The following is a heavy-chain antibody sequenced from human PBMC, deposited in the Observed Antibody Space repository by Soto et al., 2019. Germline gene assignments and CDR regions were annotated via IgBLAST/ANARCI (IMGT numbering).Heavy chain of an antibody. J-gene: IGHJ6*02. V-gene: IGHV4-4*02. CDR1: GDSISGTYW. Sequence: QVQLQESGPGLVKPSGTLSLTCTVSGDSISGTYWWSWVRQPPGKGLEWIGEISHSGSTTYNPSLTSQVFMSGDKSKNQFSLKVISVTAADTAVYYCARVMPAYGMDVWGQGTTVTVS. CDR2: ISHSGST. D-gene: IGHD2-2*01. CDR3: ARVMPAYGMDV.